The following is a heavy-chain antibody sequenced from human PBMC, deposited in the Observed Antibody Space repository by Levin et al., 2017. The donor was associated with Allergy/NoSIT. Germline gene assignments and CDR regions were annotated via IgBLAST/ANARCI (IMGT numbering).Heavy chain of an antibody. D-gene: IGHD4-23*01. CDR3: ARERSLGGYYYYGMDV. J-gene: IGHJ6*02. CDR1: GFTVSSNY. CDR2: IYSGGST. V-gene: IGHV3-53*01. Sequence: LSLTCAASGFTVSSNYMSWVRQAPGKGLEWVSVIYSGGSTYYADSVKGRFTISRDNSKNTLYLQMNSLRAEDTAVYYCARERSLGGYYYYGMDVWGQGTTVTVSS.